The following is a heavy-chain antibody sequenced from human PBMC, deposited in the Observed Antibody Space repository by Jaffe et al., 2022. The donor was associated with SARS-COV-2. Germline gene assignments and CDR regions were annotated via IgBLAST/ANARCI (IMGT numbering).Heavy chain of an antibody. D-gene: IGHD1-1*01. J-gene: IGHJ6*03. CDR2: IHPGNGDT. CDR1: GFSFTNYA. V-gene: IGHV1-3*01. Sequence: QVQLMQSGAEVKKPGASVKVSCRASGFSFTNYAFHWVRQAPGQRLEWMGSIHPGNGDTKYSQKFQGRVIITGDTSANTAYMELSSLRSEDTSIYYCARSSVEVGEVFPLIYYFYHMDVWGEGTPVTVSS. CDR3: ARSSVEVGEVFPLIYYFYHMDV.